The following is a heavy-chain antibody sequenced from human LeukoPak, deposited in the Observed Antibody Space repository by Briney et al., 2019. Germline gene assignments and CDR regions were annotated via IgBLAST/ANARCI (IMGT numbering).Heavy chain of an antibody. CDR2: INPNSGGT. CDR1: GYTFTGYY. V-gene: IGHV1-2*02. D-gene: IGHD2-15*01. J-gene: IGHJ6*02. CDR3: ARGCSGGSCQYYYGMDV. Sequence: APVKVSCKASGYTFTGYYMHWVRQAPGQGLEWMGWINPNSGGTNYAQKFQGRVTMTRDTSISTAYMELSRLRSDDTAVYYCARGCSGGSCQYYYGMDVWGQGTTVTVSS.